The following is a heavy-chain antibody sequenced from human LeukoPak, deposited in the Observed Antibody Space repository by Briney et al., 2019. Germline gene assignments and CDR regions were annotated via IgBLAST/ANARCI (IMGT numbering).Heavy chain of an antibody. CDR1: GYTFTGYY. CDR2: INPNSGGT. D-gene: IGHD2-2*01. CDR3: ASVPAAIETSFDY. V-gene: IGHV1-2*02. J-gene: IGHJ4*02. Sequence: ASVKVSCKASGYTFTGYYMHWVRQAPGQGLGWMGWINPNSGGTNYAQKFQGRVTMTRDTSISTAYMELSRLRSDDTAVYYCASVPAAIETSFDYWGQGTLVTVSS.